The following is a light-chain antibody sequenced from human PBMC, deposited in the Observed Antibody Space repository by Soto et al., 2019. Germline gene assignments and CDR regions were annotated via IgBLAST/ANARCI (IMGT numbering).Light chain of an antibody. CDR2: DVS. J-gene: IGLJ2*01. V-gene: IGLV2-14*01. CDR3: TSYTSSSTLEV. Sequence: QSALTQPASESGSPGQSITICCTGTSSDVGGYNYVSWYQQHPGKAPKLMIYDVSYRPSGVSNRFSGSKSGNTASLTISGLQAEDEADYYCTSYTSSSTLEVFGGGTKVTVL. CDR1: SSDVGGYNY.